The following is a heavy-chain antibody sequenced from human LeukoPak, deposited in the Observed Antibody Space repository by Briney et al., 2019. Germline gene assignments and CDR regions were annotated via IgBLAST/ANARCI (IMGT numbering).Heavy chain of an antibody. V-gene: IGHV3-49*04. J-gene: IGHJ4*02. CDR2: IRSKTYGGTP. CDR3: TRDQTPYY. Sequence: GGSLRLSCTASGFTFGDCALTWVRQAPGKGLEWVGFIRSKTYGGTPEYAASVQGRFTISRDDSKGIAYLQMNSLKTEDTAVYYCTRDQTPYYWGQGTLVTVSS. CDR1: GFTFGDCA.